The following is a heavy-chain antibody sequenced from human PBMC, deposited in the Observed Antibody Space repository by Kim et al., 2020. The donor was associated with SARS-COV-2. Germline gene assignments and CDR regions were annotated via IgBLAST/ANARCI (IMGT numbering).Heavy chain of an antibody. V-gene: IGHV3-30*02. J-gene: IGHJ4*02. D-gene: IGHD3-22*01. CDR3: VKEAAFTTIVVDYYFDY. Sequence: VPGRFSISRDNSKNTLYLQMNSRRTEDTALYYCVKEAAFTTIVVDYYFDYWGRGALVTVSS.